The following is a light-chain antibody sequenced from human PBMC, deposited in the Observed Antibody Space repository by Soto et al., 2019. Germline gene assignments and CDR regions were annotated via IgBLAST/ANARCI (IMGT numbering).Light chain of an antibody. CDR2: GAS. J-gene: IGKJ1*01. CDR3: QQDNNWLPLT. V-gene: IGKV3-15*01. CDR1: QSVSYN. Sequence: EIVMTQSPATLSVSPGERDTLSCRASQSVSYNLAWYQQKPGQAPRLLIYGASTRATGIPARLSGSGCGRDLVHTISSLQSEDFFGNYCQQDNNWLPLTFGPGTKVDIK.